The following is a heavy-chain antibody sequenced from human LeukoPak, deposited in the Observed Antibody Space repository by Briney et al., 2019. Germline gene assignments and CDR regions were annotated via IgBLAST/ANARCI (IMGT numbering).Heavy chain of an antibody. J-gene: IGHJ2*01. CDR1: GGSISSYY. CDR3: ASRYSDL. V-gene: IGHV4-59*08. CDR2: IYYTGST. Sequence: PSETLSLTCTVSGGSISSYYWSWIRQPPGKGLEWIGFIYYTGSTTYNPSLKSRVTLSIDSSKNQFSLKLSSVTAADSAVYYCASRYSDLWGRGTLVTVS.